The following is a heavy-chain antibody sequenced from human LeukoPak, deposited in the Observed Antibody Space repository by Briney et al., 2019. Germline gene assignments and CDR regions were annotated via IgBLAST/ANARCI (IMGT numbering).Heavy chain of an antibody. CDR3: ARVPGLVIQTFYYYYGMDV. CDR2: ISGSGGST. D-gene: IGHD3/OR15-3a*01. CDR1: GFTFSSYA. Sequence: PGGSLRLSCAASGFTFSSYAMSWVRQAPGKGLEWVSVISGSGGSTYYADSVRGRFTISRDNSKNTLFLQMNSLRAEDTAVYYCARVPGLVIQTFYYYYGMDVWGQGTTVTVSS. J-gene: IGHJ6*02. V-gene: IGHV3-23*01.